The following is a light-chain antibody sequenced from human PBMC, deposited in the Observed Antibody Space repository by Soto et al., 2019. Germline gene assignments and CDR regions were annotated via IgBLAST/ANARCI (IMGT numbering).Light chain of an antibody. CDR1: QSISTY. Sequence: DIQMTQSPSSLSASVGDRVTITCRASQSISTYLNWYQQSPGKAPKLLIYAASSLQSGVPSRFSGSGSGTDFTLTISSLQPEDFVTYYCQQSYSNPRTFGQGTKLEIK. J-gene: IGKJ2*01. V-gene: IGKV1-39*01. CDR2: AAS. CDR3: QQSYSNPRT.